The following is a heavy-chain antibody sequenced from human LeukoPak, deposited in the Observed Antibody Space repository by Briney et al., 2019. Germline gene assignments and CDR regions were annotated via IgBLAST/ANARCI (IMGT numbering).Heavy chain of an antibody. D-gene: IGHD3-9*01. CDR2: IYTSGRT. V-gene: IGHV4-4*07. J-gene: IGHJ3*02. CDR1: GGSISYYY. Sequence: SETLSLTCTVSGGSISYYYWNWIRQPAGKGLEWIGRIYTSGRTNYNPSLKSRFSMSVDTSKNQFSLKLSSVTAADTAVYYCARGGQPYYDVLTGHGGAFDIWGQGTMVTVSS. CDR3: ARGGQPYYDVLTGHGGAFDI.